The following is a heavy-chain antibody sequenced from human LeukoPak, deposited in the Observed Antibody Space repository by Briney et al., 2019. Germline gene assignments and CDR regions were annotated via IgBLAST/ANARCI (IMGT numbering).Heavy chain of an antibody. CDR2: IKEDGSEK. Sequence: PGGSLRLSCAASGFTFSIYWMSWVRQAPGKGLEWVANIKEDGSEKYYVDSVKGRFTISRDNAKNSLYLQMNSLRAEDTAVYHCARGKYSSSSSGFDYWGQGTLVTVSS. CDR3: ARGKYSSSSSGFDY. J-gene: IGHJ4*02. D-gene: IGHD6-6*01. CDR1: GFTFSIYW. V-gene: IGHV3-7*01.